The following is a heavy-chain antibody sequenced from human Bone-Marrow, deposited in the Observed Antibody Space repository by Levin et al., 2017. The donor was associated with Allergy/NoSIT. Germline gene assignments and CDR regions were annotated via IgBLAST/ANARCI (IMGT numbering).Heavy chain of an antibody. Sequence: GSLRLSCEVSGVSIDTYNWWTWVRQPPGKGLQWIGQINQRGTASYNSSLRSRVLMSVDKSTNQFSLMVNSVTAADTAVYYCARINQASGFKNWFDPWGPGILVAVS. CDR3: ARINQASGFKNWFDP. J-gene: IGHJ5*02. CDR1: GVSIDTYNW. CDR2: INQRGTA. V-gene: IGHV4-4*02. D-gene: IGHD6-25*01.